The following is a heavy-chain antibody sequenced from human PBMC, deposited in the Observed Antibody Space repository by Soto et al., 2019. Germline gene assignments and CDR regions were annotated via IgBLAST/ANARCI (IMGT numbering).Heavy chain of an antibody. CDR1: GFSFSSFA. CDR2: IRGSGLNT. Sequence: EVQLLESGGGLVQPGGSLRLSCGAAGFSFSSFAVSWFRHAPGKGLEWVSFIRGSGLNTNYADSVKGRFTISRDNSKKMVYLQMNSLRAEDTAVYYCAKGADFGDFVGGGYFDYWGQGTLVTVSS. V-gene: IGHV3-23*01. CDR3: AKGADFGDFVGGGYFDY. J-gene: IGHJ4*02. D-gene: IGHD4-17*01.